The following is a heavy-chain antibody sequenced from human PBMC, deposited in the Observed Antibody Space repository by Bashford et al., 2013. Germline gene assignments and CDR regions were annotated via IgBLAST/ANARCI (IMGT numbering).Heavy chain of an antibody. Sequence: SETLSLTCAVSGGSISSSNWWSWVRQPPRKGLEWIGEIYHSGSTNYNPSLKSRVTISVDTSKNQFSLKLSSVTAADTAVYYCAGIWVPAAIPHYYGMDVWGQGTTVTVSS. CDR1: GGSISSSNW. J-gene: IGHJ6*02. CDR2: IYHSGST. CDR3: AGIWVPAAIPHYYGMDV. D-gene: IGHD2-2*01. V-gene: IGHV4-4*02.